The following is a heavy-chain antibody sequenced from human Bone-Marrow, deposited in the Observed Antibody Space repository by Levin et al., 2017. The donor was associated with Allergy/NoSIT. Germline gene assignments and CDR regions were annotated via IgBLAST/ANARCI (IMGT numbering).Heavy chain of an antibody. CDR1: GFTVSSNY. J-gene: IGHJ6*03. D-gene: IGHD5-12*01. CDR3: ARMNSGYDHYYYYYYMDV. V-gene: IGHV3-53*01. CDR2: IYSGGST. Sequence: GASVKVSCAASGFTVSSNYMSWVRQAPGKGLEWVSVIYSGGSTYYADSVKGRFTISRDNSKNTLYLQMNSLRAEDTAVYYCARMNSGYDHYYYYYYMDVWGKGTTVTVSS.